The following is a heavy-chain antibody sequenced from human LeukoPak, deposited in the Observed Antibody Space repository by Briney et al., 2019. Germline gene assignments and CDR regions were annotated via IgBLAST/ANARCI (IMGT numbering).Heavy chain of an antibody. V-gene: IGHV3-23*01. CDR1: GFTFSSYA. CDR2: FSGSGGST. CDR3: AGSGYNRFDP. J-gene: IGHJ5*02. D-gene: IGHD5-12*01. Sequence: PGGSLRLSCAASGFTFSSYAMSWVRQAPGKGLEWVSAFSGSGGSTYYADSVKGRFTISRDNSKNMLYLQMNSLRAEYTAVYYWAGSGYNRFDPWGEKALGTLSS.